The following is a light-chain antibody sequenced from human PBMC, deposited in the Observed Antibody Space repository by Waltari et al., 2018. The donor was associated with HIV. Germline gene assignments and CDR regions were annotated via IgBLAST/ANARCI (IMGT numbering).Light chain of an antibody. CDR1: DNNIIDYKY. CDR2: EVT. CDR3: SSFAGTNKL. J-gene: IGLJ2*01. Sequence: QSALTHPPSASWSPGKSLNLYCHGADNNIIDYKYASWYQQHSDKPPKLIIFEVTRRPSGVPDRFSGSKSGNTASLFVSGRQPEDEATYFCSSFAGTNKLFGGGTKLTVL. V-gene: IGLV2-8*01.